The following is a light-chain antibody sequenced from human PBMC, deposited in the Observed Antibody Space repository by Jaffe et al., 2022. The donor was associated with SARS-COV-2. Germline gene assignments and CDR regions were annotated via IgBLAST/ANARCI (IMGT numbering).Light chain of an antibody. CDR1: QSISIW. CDR3: QQYSIFPWT. V-gene: IGKV1-5*03. J-gene: IGKJ1*01. Sequence: DIQMTQSPSTLSASVGDRITITCRASQSISIWLAWYQQKPGKAPKLLIYKASTLESGVPSSFSGSGSGTEFTLTISSLQPDDFATYYCQQYSIFPWTFGQGTKVEIK. CDR2: KAS.